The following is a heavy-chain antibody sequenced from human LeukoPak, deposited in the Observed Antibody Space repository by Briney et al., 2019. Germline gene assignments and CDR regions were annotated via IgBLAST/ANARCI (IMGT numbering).Heavy chain of an antibody. J-gene: IGHJ3*02. CDR2: ISYDGSNK. Sequence: PGRSLRLSCAASGFTFSSYGMHWVRQAPGKGLEWVAVISYDGSNKYYADSVKGRFTISRDNSKNTLYLQMNSLRAEDTAVYYCARGALGMSGRIVDASDIWGQGTRVTVSS. D-gene: IGHD1-14*01. CDR3: ARGALGMSGRIVDASDI. V-gene: IGHV3-30*03. CDR1: GFTFSSYG.